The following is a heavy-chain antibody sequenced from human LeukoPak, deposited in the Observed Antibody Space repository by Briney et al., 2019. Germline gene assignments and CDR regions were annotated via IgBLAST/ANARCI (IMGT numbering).Heavy chain of an antibody. Sequence: SGPALVKPTQTLTLTCTFSGFSLSTSGMCVSWIRQPPGKALEWLARIDWDDDKYYSTSLKTRLTISKDTSKNQVVLTMTNMDPVDTATYYCARKRVSRVAAGDDAFDIWGQGTMVTVSS. V-gene: IGHV2-70*11. CDR3: ARKRVSRVAAGDDAFDI. CDR2: IDWDDDK. CDR1: GFSLSTSGMC. J-gene: IGHJ3*02. D-gene: IGHD2-15*01.